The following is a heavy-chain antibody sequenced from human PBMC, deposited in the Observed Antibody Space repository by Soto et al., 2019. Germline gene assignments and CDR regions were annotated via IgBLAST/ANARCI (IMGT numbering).Heavy chain of an antibody. CDR3: TRFRPSVPYYYDRSPYTCENWFDS. CDR2: ICHGGGT. CDR1: GYSLRSGSS. V-gene: IGHV4-38-2*01. D-gene: IGHD3-22*01. Sequence: LSVTRAVSGYSLRSGSSCCWLRQPPRMGLEWLGCICHGGGTYYNPSLNSRVTLSINMTHNHASLTLNSVTATARAAYYCTRFRPSVPYYYDRSPYTCENWFDSWGQGTLVTVSS. J-gene: IGHJ5*01.